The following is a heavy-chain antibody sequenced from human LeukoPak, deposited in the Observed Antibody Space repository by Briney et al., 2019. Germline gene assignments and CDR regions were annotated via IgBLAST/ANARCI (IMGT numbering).Heavy chain of an antibody. Sequence: PGGSLRLSCAASGFTFSSYSMNWVRQAPGKGLEWVSYISSSSSTIYYADSVKGRFTISRDNAKNSLYLQMNSLRAEDTAVYYCARGPRGYRSSEDWGQGTHVSDSS. V-gene: IGHV3-48*01. CDR2: ISSSSSTI. CDR3: ARGPRGYRSSED. D-gene: IGHD5-18*01. J-gene: IGHJ4*02. CDR1: GFTFSSYS.